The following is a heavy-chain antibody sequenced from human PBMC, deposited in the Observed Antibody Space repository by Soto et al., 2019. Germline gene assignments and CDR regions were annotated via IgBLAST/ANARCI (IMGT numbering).Heavy chain of an antibody. Sequence: QVQLVQSGAQVKKPGASVKVSCKASGYTFDNYALHWVRQAPGRRLEWMGWIHAGNGYTKYSQRFQGRVTITRDTSASTVHMDLSSVRYEDTAVYYCARVQYSGFDFKLAFDIWGQGTMVTVSS. J-gene: IGHJ3*02. CDR1: GYTFDNYA. D-gene: IGHD5-12*01. CDR3: ARVQYSGFDFKLAFDI. CDR2: IHAGNGYT. V-gene: IGHV1-3*01.